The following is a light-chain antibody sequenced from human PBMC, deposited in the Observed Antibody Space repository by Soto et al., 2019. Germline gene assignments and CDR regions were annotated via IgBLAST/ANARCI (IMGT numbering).Light chain of an antibody. Sequence: SVLTQPPSVSGAPGQRVTISCTGSSSNIGAGYDVHWYLQLPGTAPKLLIYANSDRPSGVPDRFSASKSGTSASLAITGLQAEDEADYYCQSYDISLRGSRVFGTGTKVTVL. CDR1: SSNIGAGYD. J-gene: IGLJ1*01. CDR3: QSYDISLRGSRV. CDR2: ANS. V-gene: IGLV1-40*01.